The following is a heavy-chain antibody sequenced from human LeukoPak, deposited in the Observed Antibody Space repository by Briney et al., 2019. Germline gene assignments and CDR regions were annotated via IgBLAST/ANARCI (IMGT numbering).Heavy chain of an antibody. D-gene: IGHD5-12*01. Sequence: SETLSLTCTVPGGSVTSDNYYWGWIRQPPGKGLEFIGSIYFGRTTYYTPSLKSRVTISIDTSTNQFSLMLTSMTAADTAVYYCARDSGQHSGYDWSHWGQGALVTVSS. CDR1: GGSVTSDNYY. CDR3: ARDSGQHSGYDWSH. J-gene: IGHJ4*02. CDR2: IYFGRTT. V-gene: IGHV4-39*07.